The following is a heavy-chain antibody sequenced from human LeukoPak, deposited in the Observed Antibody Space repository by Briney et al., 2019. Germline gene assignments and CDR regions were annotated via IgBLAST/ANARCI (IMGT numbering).Heavy chain of an antibody. CDR3: APLCQSAHQFPFDP. V-gene: IGHV1-69*02. J-gene: IGHJ5*02. CDR2: IIPILGIA. Sequence: SVKVSCKASGGTFSSYTISWVRQAPGQGLEWMGRIIPILGIANYAQKFQGRVTITADKSTSTAYMELSSLRSEDTAGYYCAPLCQSAHQFPFDPWGQGTLVTVYS. CDR1: GGTFSSYT. D-gene: IGHD2-2*01.